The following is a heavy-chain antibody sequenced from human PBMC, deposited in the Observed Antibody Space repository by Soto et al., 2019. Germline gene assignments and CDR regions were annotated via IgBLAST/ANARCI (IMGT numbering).Heavy chain of an antibody. Sequence: GSLRLSCAASGXTFSSYCMHWVRQAPGKGLEWVAVIWYDGSNKYYADSVKCLSTSSRCNSNNTLYLQMNTMRAEDTAVYYCARDSRGSYLWPRPYWGQGTLVTVSS. J-gene: IGHJ4*02. CDR3: ARDSRGSYLWPRPY. CDR1: GXTFSSYC. CDR2: IWYDGSNK. V-gene: IGHV3-33*01. D-gene: IGHD1-26*01.